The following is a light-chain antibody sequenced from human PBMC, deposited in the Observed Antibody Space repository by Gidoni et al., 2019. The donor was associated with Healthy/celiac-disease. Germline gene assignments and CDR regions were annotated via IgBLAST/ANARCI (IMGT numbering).Light chain of an antibody. CDR2: GAS. CDR1: QSVNSN. V-gene: IGKV3-15*01. CDR3: QQYNNWPPH. J-gene: IGKJ5*01. Sequence: EIVMTQSPATLSVSPGERATLSCRASQSVNSNLAWYQQKPGQAPRLLIYGASTRATGIPARFSGSGSGTEFTLTISSLQSEDFAVYYCQQYNNWPPHFGQGTRLEIK.